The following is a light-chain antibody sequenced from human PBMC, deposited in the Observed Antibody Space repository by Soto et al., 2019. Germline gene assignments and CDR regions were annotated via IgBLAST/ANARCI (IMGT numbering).Light chain of an antibody. J-gene: IGLJ2*01. Sequence: QSVVTEPASVSVSPGQSIAISCPGTSRDVGTYSFVSCYQQHPGKAPKPLIYDVSNRPSGVSDRFSGSKSGNPASLTISGLQAEDEADYYCSSYTSSTAVFGGGTKVTVL. CDR3: SSYTSSTAV. CDR1: SRDVGTYSF. CDR2: DVS. V-gene: IGLV2-14*03.